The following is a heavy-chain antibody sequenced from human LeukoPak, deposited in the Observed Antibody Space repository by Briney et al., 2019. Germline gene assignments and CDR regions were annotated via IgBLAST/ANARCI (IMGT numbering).Heavy chain of an antibody. D-gene: IGHD3-10*01. CDR2: ISSSSSYI. J-gene: IGHJ4*02. CDR1: GFTFSSYG. CDR3: ARGEYGSGSYHIDY. Sequence: GGSLRLSCAASGFTFSSYGMTWVRQAPGKGLEWVSFISSSSSYIYYADSVKGRFTISRDNAKNSLYLQMNSLRAEDTAVYYCARGEYGSGSYHIDYWGQGTLVTVSS. V-gene: IGHV3-21*01.